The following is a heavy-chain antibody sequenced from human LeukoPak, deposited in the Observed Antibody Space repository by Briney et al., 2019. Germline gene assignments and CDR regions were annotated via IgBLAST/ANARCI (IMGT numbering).Heavy chain of an antibody. D-gene: IGHD3-22*01. CDR3: AREGSSGYYDY. V-gene: IGHV4-30-2*01. CDR1: GGSISSGGYS. Sequence: SQTLSLTCAVSGGSISSGGYSWSWIRQPPGKGLEWIGYIYHSGSTYYNPSLKSRVTISVDRSKNQSSLKLSSVTAADTAVYYCAREGSSGYYDYWGQGTLVTVSS. CDR2: IYHSGST. J-gene: IGHJ4*02.